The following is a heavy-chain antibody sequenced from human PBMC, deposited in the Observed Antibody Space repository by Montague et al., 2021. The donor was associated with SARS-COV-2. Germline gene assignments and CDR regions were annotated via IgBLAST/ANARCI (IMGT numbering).Heavy chain of an antibody. Sequence: SETLSLTCTVSGGSISSSNYYWDWIRQPPGKGLEWIGSIYCSGSTNYXPSLKSRVTISVDTSKNQFSLKLSSVTAADTAVYYCARAPVAHITIFGVVTSFDYWGQGTLVTVSS. CDR2: IYCSGST. V-gene: IGHV4-39*07. CDR1: GGSISSSNYY. D-gene: IGHD3-3*01. J-gene: IGHJ4*02. CDR3: ARAPVAHITIFGVVTSFDY.